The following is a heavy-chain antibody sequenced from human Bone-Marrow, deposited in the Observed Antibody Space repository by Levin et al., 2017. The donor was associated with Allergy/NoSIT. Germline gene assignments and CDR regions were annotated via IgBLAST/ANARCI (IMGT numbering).Heavy chain of an antibody. J-gene: IGHJ4*02. CDR2: ISGNYVNT. V-gene: IGHV3-23*01. CDR1: GFTFSDCG. CDR3: ARAGGNDRHDFDS. D-gene: IGHD4-23*01. Sequence: GGSLRLSCAASGFTFSDCGMAWVRQTPGRGLEWVSTISGNYVNTHNADPVKGRFTITRANPKTMLYLQMNNLGAGDTAVYYCARAGGNDRHDFDSWGQGILVTVSS.